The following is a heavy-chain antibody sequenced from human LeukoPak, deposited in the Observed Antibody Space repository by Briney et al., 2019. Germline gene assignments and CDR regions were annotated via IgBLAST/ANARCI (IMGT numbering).Heavy chain of an antibody. D-gene: IGHD3-3*01. J-gene: IGHJ4*02. CDR1: GFTFSSYA. CDR2: ISGSGGST. CDR3: AKDFTDFWSYFDY. Sequence: GGSLRFSCAASGFTFSSYAMSWVRQAPGKGLEWVSAISGSGGSTYYADSVKGRFTISRDNSKNTLYLQMNSLRAEDTAVYYCAKDFTDFWSYFDYWGQGTLVTVSS. V-gene: IGHV3-23*01.